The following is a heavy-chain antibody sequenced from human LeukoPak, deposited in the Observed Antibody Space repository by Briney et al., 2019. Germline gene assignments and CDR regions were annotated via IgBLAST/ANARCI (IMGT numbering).Heavy chain of an antibody. V-gene: IGHV4-34*01. CDR2: INHSGST. CDR3: ASLNYDILTGYYTGWFDP. J-gene: IGHJ5*02. CDR1: GGSFSGHY. D-gene: IGHD3-9*01. Sequence: SETLSLTCAVYGGSFSGHYWSWIRQPPGKGLEWIGEINHSGSTNYNPSLKSRVTISVDTSKNQFSLKLSSVTAADTAVYYCASLNYDILTGYYTGWFDPWGQGTLVTVSS.